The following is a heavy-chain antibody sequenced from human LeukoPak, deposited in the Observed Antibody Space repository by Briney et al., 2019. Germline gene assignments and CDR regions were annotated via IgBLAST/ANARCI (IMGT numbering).Heavy chain of an antibody. Sequence: GGSLRLSCAASGFTFSSYWMSWVRQAPGKVLGWVVNIKQVGSEKYYVDSVKGRFTISRDNSKNSLYLQMNSLRDEDTAVYYCARDPGDHRFLEWLFRTLGGQGTLVTVSS. V-gene: IGHV3-7*01. D-gene: IGHD3-3*01. CDR2: IKQVGSEK. CDR1: GFTFSSYW. CDR3: ARDPGDHRFLEWLFRTL. J-gene: IGHJ4*02.